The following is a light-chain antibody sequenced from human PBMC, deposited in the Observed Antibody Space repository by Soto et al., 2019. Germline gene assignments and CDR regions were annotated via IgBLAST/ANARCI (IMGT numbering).Light chain of an antibody. J-gene: IGKJ1*01. CDR1: QSVSSN. CDR3: QQYHNWPPWT. Sequence: IVMTQSPATLSVSPGERATLSCRASQSVSSNLAWYQQNPGQAPRLLIYGASTRATGIPARFSGSGSGTEFPLTICRLQSEDFALYYCQQYHNWPPWTFGQGTKVELK. CDR2: GAS. V-gene: IGKV3-15*01.